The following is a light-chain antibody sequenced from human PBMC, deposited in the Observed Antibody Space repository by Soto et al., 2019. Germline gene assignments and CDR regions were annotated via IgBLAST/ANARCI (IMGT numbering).Light chain of an antibody. Sequence: DIVLTQSPDSLAVSLGERATINCKSSQSVLYSSDNENYLAWYQQKPGQPPKLLISWASTRESGVPDRFSGSGSGTTFTHTSSSLQADDEAVYYCQHYYSTPWTHGHGTKVEIK. V-gene: IGKV4-1*01. CDR2: WAS. J-gene: IGKJ1*01. CDR1: QSVLYSSDNENY. CDR3: QHYYSTPWT.